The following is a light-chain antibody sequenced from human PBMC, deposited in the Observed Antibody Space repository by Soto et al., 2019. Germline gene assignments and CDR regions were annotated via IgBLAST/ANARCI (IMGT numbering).Light chain of an antibody. V-gene: IGLV1-51*01. Sequence: QSVLTQPPSVSAAPGQTVTISCSGSSSNIGSNYVSWYQQLPGTAPKLLIYDDNKRPSGIPDRFSGSKSGTSATLGITGLQTGDEADYYCGTWDSSLSAGVFGGGTKRTVL. CDR2: DDN. J-gene: IGLJ2*01. CDR3: GTWDSSLSAGV. CDR1: SSNIGSNY.